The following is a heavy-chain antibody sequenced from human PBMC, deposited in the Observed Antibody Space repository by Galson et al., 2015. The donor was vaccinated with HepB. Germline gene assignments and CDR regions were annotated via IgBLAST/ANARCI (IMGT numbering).Heavy chain of an antibody. Sequence: LRLSCAASGFTFTTSWMSWVRQAPGKGLEWVATIKQDGSQKFYVDSVKGRFTISRDNAKDSVFLQMSSLRAADTAVYYCARVNNEWLRAYTYTYPKFVSFDYWGQGILVTVSS. CDR3: ARVNNEWLRAYTYTYPKFVSFDY. J-gene: IGHJ4*02. D-gene: IGHD5-12*01. V-gene: IGHV3-7*03. CDR1: GFTFTTSW. CDR2: IKQDGSQK.